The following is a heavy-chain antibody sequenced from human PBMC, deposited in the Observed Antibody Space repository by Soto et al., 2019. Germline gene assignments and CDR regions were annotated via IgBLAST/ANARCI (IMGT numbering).Heavy chain of an antibody. D-gene: IGHD3-22*01. CDR3: ARDPYSMIRPSAEYFQH. CDR2: IWYDGSNK. V-gene: IGHV3-33*01. J-gene: IGHJ1*01. CDR1: GFTFSSYG. Sequence: QVQLVESGGGVVQPGRSLRLSCAASGFTFSSYGMHWVRQAPGKGLEWVAVIWYDGSNKYYADSVKGRFTISRDNSKNTLYLQMNSLRAEDTDVYYCARDPYSMIRPSAEYFQHWGQGTLVTVSS.